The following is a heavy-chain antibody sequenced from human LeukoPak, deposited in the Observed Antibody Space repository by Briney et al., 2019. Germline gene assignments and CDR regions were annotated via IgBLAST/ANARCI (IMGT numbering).Heavy chain of an antibody. CDR3: ASLLVGSWSYLS. V-gene: IGHV1-2*02. Sequence: ASVKVSCKASGYTFTGYYMHWVRQAPGQGLEWMGWINPNSGGANYAQKFQGRVTMTRDTSISTAYMELSRLRSDDTAVYYCASLLVGSWSYLSWGQGTLVTVSS. D-gene: IGHD3-10*01. CDR1: GYTFTGYY. J-gene: IGHJ4*02. CDR2: INPNSGGA.